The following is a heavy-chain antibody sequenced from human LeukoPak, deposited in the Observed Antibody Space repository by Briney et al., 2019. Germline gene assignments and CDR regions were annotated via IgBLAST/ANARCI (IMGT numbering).Heavy chain of an antibody. V-gene: IGHV3-23*01. D-gene: IGHD2-15*01. CDR1: GFTFSSYA. CDR2: ISGSGGST. J-gene: IGHJ6*02. CDR3: ATPTYKIRYCRGGSCYSDFYYFYGMDV. Sequence: PGGSLRLSCAASGFTFSSYAMSWVRQAPGKGLEWVSAISGSGGSTYYADSVKGRFTISRDNSKNTLYLQMNSLRAEDTAVYYCATPTYKIRYCRGGSCYSDFYYFYGMDVWGQGTTVTVSS.